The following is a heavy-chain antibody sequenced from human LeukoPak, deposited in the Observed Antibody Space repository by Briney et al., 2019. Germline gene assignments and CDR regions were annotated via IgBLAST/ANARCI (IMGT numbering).Heavy chain of an antibody. CDR1: GGSISSYY. J-gene: IGHJ5*02. CDR2: ISTSGST. V-gene: IGHV4-4*08. Sequence: PSETLSLTCTVSGGSISSYYWSWIRQPRAKGLEWIAYISTSGSTKYNPSLQSRVTISVDTSKNQFALKLTSVTAADTAVYYCARRRGYCSSSSCYGFDPWGQGTLVTVSS. CDR3: ARRRGYCSSSSCYGFDP. D-gene: IGHD2-2*01.